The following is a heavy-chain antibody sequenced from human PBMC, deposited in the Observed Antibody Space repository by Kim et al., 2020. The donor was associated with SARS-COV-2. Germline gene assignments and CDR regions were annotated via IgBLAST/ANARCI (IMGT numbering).Heavy chain of an antibody. CDR3: ARDQGRYCSSTSCRYGMDV. CDR1: GYTFTSYA. D-gene: IGHD2-2*01. J-gene: IGHJ6*02. V-gene: IGHV1-3*01. CDR2: INAGNGNT. Sequence: ASVKVSCKASGYTFTSYAMHWVRQAPGQRLEWMGWINAGNGNTKYSQKFQARVTITRDTSASTAYMELSSLRSEDTAVYYCARDQGRYCSSTSCRYGMDVWGQGNTGTGSS.